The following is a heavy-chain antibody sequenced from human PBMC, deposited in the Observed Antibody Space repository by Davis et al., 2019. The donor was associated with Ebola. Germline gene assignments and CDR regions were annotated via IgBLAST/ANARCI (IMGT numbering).Heavy chain of an antibody. CDR2: IRSKANSYAT. Sequence: ESLKISCAASGFTFRRSAMHWVRQASGKGLEWVGRIRSKANSYATAYAASVKGRFTISRDDSKNTAYLQMNSLKTEDTAVYYCTGSGGDDYWGQGTLVTVSS. D-gene: IGHD3-3*01. J-gene: IGHJ4*02. V-gene: IGHV3-73*01. CDR1: GFTFRRSA. CDR3: TGSGGDDY.